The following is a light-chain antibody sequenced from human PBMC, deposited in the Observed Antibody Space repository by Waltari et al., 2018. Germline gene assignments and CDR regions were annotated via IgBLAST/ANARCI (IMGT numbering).Light chain of an antibody. CDR1: QSVSYY. Sequence: EIVLTQSPATLSLSPGERATLSCRASQSVSYYLAWYQQRPGQAPRLLIYDASSRATGIPARFSGSGSDTDFTLTISSLEPEDFAVYYCQQRRTRPLTFGGGTKVEI. J-gene: IGKJ4*01. CDR2: DAS. V-gene: IGKV3-11*01. CDR3: QQRRTRPLT.